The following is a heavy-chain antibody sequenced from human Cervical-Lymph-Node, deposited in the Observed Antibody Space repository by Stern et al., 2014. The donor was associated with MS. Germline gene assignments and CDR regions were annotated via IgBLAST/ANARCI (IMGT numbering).Heavy chain of an antibody. D-gene: IGHD3-16*01. J-gene: IGHJ4*02. V-gene: IGHV1-69*06. CDR2: ALPLFGHE. Sequence: QVQLVQSGAEVKKPGSSVKLSCKSSGGTLSNGAITWGRQAPAQGLELMGGALPLFGHERYARKFQNSVSITADKTQKTTLIDVSRLTSEDTAVYYCARDSPIFPKPLKGEIDYWGQGTLVTVSS. CDR3: ARDSPIFPKPLKGEIDY. CDR1: GGTLSNGA.